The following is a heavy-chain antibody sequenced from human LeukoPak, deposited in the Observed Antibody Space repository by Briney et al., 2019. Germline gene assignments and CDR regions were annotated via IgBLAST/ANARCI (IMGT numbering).Heavy chain of an antibody. CDR1: GFSLRTSGVG. CDR3: AQIQLWSSRGGPIDY. CDR2: LYLDDDK. J-gene: IGHJ4*02. V-gene: IGHV2-5*02. D-gene: IGHD2-21*01. Sequence: SGPTLVKPTQTLTLTCTFSGFSLRTSGVGVGWIRQLQGQALEWLAPLYLDDDKRYSPALRRRPVFTQATSKNQVVLRMTNMDPVDTATYYCAQIQLWSSRGGPIDYWGQGTLVTVSS.